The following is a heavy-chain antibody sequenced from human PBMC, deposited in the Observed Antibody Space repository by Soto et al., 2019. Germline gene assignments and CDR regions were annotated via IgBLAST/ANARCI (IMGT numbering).Heavy chain of an antibody. J-gene: IGHJ3*02. CDR2: ISSSGSTI. D-gene: IGHD1-1*01. CDR3: AGTNWNDVFSI. Sequence: QVQLVESGGGLVKPGGSLRLSCAASGFTFSDYYMSWIRQAPGKGLEWVSYISSSGSTIYYAVSVKGRLTISRDNAKNSLYLQMNSLRSEDTAVYYCAGTNWNDVFSILGQGTMVTVSS. CDR1: GFTFSDYY. V-gene: IGHV3-11*01.